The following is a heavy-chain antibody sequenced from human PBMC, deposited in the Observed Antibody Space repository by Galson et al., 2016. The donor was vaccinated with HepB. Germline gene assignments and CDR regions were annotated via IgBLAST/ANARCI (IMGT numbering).Heavy chain of an antibody. J-gene: IGHJ3*02. CDR1: GFTFDDYG. D-gene: IGHD3-22*01. Sequence: SLRLSCAASGFTFDDYGMTWVRQAPGKGLEWVSGINWNGGSTGYADSVKGRFTISRDNAKNSLFLQMNSLRVEDTALYHCARARAYFYDDSVYSINSHAFDIGGQGTMVTVSS. CDR3: ARARAYFYDDSVYSINSHAFDI. CDR2: INWNGGST. V-gene: IGHV3-20*01.